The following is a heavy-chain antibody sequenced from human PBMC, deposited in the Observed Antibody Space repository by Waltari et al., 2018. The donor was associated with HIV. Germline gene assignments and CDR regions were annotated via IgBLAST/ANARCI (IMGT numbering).Heavy chain of an antibody. CDR1: GGSFSGYY. Sequence: QVQLQQWGAGLLKPSETLSLTCAVYGGSFSGYYWSWIRQPPGKGLEWIGELNHSGSTNYNPSLKSRVTISVDTSKNQFSLKLSSVTAADTAVYYCARGRNGLWFGEPYFDYWGQGTLVTVSS. CDR3: ARGRNGLWFGEPYFDY. V-gene: IGHV4-34*01. CDR2: LNHSGST. D-gene: IGHD3-10*01. J-gene: IGHJ4*02.